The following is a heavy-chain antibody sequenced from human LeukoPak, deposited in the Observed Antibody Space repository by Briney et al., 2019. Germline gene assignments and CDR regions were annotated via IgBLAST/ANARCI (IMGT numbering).Heavy chain of an antibody. Sequence: GGSLRLSCTTSEFTFSSYSMNWVRQAPGKGLEWVSFISSSSSYIYYADSVKGRFTISRGNAKNSLYLQMSSLRAEDAAVYYCARGVGSAYYYYFDYWGQGTLVTVSS. J-gene: IGHJ4*02. CDR1: EFTFSSYS. CDR3: ARGVGSAYYYYFDY. D-gene: IGHD3-22*01. V-gene: IGHV3-21*01. CDR2: ISSSSSYI.